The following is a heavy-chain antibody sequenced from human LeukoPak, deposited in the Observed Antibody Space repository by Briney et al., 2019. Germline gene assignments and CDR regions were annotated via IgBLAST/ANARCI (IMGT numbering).Heavy chain of an antibody. CDR2: INHSGST. V-gene: IGHV4-34*01. CDR1: GGSFSGYY. Sequence: SETLSLTCAVYGGSFSGYYWSWIRQPPGKGLEWIGEINHSGSTNYNPSLKSRVTISVDTSKNQFSLKLSSVTAADTAVYYCARDGGGSNFDYWGQGTLVTVSS. CDR3: ARDGGGSNFDY. D-gene: IGHD2-15*01. J-gene: IGHJ4*02.